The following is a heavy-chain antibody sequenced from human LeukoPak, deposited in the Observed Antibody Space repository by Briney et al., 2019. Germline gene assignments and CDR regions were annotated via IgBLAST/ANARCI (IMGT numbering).Heavy chain of an antibody. CDR1: GFTFSSYS. J-gene: IGHJ4*02. Sequence: GGSLRLSCAASGFTFSSYSMDWVRQAPEKGLEWVSSISSSSSYIYYADSVKGRFTISRDNAKNSLYLQMNSLRAEDTAVYYCARDLLKLAEMATMGYGGWGQGTLVTVSS. CDR2: ISSSSSYI. D-gene: IGHD5-24*01. V-gene: IGHV3-21*01. CDR3: ARDLLKLAEMATMGYGG.